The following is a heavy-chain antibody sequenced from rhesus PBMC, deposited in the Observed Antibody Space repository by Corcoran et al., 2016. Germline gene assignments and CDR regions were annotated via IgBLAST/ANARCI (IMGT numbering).Heavy chain of an antibody. CDR3: AGGGDTAAAFDY. CDR2: IYGSSGST. CDR1: GYSISSGYD. V-gene: IGHV4-76*01. Sequence: QVQLQESGPGVVKPSETLSLTCAVSGYSISSGYDWSWIRQPPGKGLGWIGYIYGSSGSTNYNPSLQNRVTISKDTSKNQFSLRLSYVTAADTAVYYCAGGGDTAAAFDYWGQGVLVTVSS. J-gene: IGHJ4*01. D-gene: IGHD5-42*01.